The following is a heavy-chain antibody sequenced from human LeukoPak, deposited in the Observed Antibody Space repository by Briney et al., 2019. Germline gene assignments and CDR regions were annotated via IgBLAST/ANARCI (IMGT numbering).Heavy chain of an antibody. V-gene: IGHV4-59*12. D-gene: IGHD2-21*02. CDR3: AREAVVTAIPYYFDY. CDR1: GGSISSYY. Sequence: SETLSLTCTVSGGSISSYYGNWIRQPPGKGLEWIGYIYYSGSTNYNPSLKSRVTISVDTSKNQFSLKLSSVTAADTAVYYCAREAVVTAIPYYFDYWGQGTLVTVSS. CDR2: IYYSGST. J-gene: IGHJ4*02.